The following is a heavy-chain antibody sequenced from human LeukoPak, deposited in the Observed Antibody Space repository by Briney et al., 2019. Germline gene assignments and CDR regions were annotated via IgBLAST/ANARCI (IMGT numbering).Heavy chain of an antibody. J-gene: IGHJ4*02. V-gene: IGHV3-23*01. D-gene: IGHD6-19*01. CDR2: ISGSGGST. CDR3: AKDPRAMGYSSGWYPSYFDY. CDR1: GFTFSSYG. Sequence: GGSLRLSCAASGFTFSSYGMSWVRQAPGKGLEWVSAISGSGGSTYYADSVKGRFTISRDNSKNTLYLQMNSLRAEDTAVYYCAKDPRAMGYSSGWYPSYFDYWGQGTLVTVSS.